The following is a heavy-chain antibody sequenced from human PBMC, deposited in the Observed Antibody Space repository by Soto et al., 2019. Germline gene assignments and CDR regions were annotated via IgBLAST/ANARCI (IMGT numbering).Heavy chain of an antibody. Sequence: XGSLRLSCAASGFIFRNYWMSWVRQAPGKGLEWVAHIKDDGSDIHYVDSVKDRFTISRDNAKSSMILQMNSLRTEDTAVYYCATTLTTSAEYFQHWGQGTPVTVSS. J-gene: IGHJ1*01. CDR3: ATTLTTSAEYFQH. CDR1: GFIFRNYW. V-gene: IGHV3-7*01. CDR2: IKDDGSDI. D-gene: IGHD3-16*01.